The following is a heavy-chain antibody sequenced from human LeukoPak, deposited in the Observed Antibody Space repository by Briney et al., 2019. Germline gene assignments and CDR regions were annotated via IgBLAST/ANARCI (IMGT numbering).Heavy chain of an antibody. V-gene: IGHV4-38-2*02. J-gene: IGHJ3*01. CDR2: IFHSGST. CDR1: GYSINSGYY. Sequence: SETLSLTCTVSGYSINSGYYWGWIRQPPGKGLEWIGSIFHSGSTYYNPSLKGRVTISVDTSKNQFSLKLSSVTAADTAVYYCARSSRSRGWYEDLWGQGTMVTVSS. CDR3: ARSSRSRGWYEDL. D-gene: IGHD6-19*01.